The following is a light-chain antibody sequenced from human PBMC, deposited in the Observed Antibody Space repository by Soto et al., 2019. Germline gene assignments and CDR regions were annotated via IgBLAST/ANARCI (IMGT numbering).Light chain of an antibody. V-gene: IGLV1-51*01. CDR2: DNN. J-gene: IGLJ2*01. CDR1: SSNVGSNY. Sequence: QSALTQPPSVSAAPGQKVTISCSGSSSNVGSNYVSWYQQLPGTAPKLLIYDNNKRPSGIPDRFSGSKSGTSATLDITGPQTGDEADYYCATWDRSLSVYVLFGGGTKVTVL. CDR3: ATWDRSLSVYVL.